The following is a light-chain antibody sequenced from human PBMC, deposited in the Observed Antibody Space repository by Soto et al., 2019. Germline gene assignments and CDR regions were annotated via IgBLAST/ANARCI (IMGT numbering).Light chain of an antibody. Sequence: TLSRRPSQSVGSDYLAWYQQKPGQAPRILIFGASIRATGVPDRFSASGSGTDFTLTISRLEPEDFAVYYCQQYRISPLTFGGGTKVDI. J-gene: IGKJ4*01. V-gene: IGKV3-20*01. CDR1: QSVGSDY. CDR3: QQYRISPLT. CDR2: GAS.